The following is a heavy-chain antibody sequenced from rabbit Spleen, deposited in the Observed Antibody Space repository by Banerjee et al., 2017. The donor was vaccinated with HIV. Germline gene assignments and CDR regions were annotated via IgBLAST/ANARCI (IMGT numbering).Heavy chain of an antibody. V-gene: IGHV1S45*01. J-gene: IGHJ3*01. D-gene: IGHD4-1*01. CDR2: IDAGSSGTT. CDR3: ARDLPGVIGWNFGW. Sequence: QEQLEESGGDLVKPGASLTLTCTASGFSFSWTYYMCWVRQAPGKGPEWIACIDAGSSGTTYSATWAKGRFTCSKTSSTTVTLQMTSLTVADTATYFCARDLPGVIGWNFGWWGQGTLVTVS. CDR1: GFSFSWTYY.